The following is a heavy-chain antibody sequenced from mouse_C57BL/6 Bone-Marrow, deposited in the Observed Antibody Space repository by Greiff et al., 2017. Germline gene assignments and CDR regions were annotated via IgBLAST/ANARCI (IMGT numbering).Heavy chain of an antibody. CDR2: INPYNGGT. D-gene: IGHD1-1*01. CDR1: GYTFTDYY. Sequence: EVQLQQSGPVLVKPGASVKMSCKASGYTFTDYYMNWVKQSHGKSIEWIGVINPYNGGTSYNQKFKGKATLTVDKSSSTAYMELNSLTSEDSAVYYCARGGSSYAMDYWGQGTSVTVSS. J-gene: IGHJ4*01. V-gene: IGHV1-19*01. CDR3: ARGGSSYAMDY.